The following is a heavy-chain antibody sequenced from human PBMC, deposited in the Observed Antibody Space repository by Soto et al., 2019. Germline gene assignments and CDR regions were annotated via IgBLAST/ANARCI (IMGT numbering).Heavy chain of an antibody. CDR1: GFSLSTDDVG. D-gene: IGHD6-6*01. CDR2: IYWDDDK. J-gene: IGHJ4*02. CDR3: ARSKYSISSFDY. Sequence: PTLVNPTQTPTLTCTFSGFSLSTDDVGVGWIRQPPGKALDWLAVIYWDDDKRYSPSLKSRLTITKDTSKNQVLLTMTNMDPVDTATYFRARSKYSISSFDYWGQGALVTVSS. V-gene: IGHV2-5*02.